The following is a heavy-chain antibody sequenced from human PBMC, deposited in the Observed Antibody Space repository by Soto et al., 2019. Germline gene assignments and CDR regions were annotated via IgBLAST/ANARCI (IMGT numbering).Heavy chain of an antibody. D-gene: IGHD3-10*01. CDR3: ASRPSLRGGPLDY. V-gene: IGHV4-59*08. CDR1: GDSISGYH. CDR2: ISYSGST. J-gene: IGHJ4*02. Sequence: SETLSLTCTVSGDSISGYHWSWIRQPPGKGLEWIGYISYSGSTIYNPSLRSRVTISVDTSKNQFSLKLSSLTAADTAVYYCASRPSLRGGPLDYWGQGTPVTVSS.